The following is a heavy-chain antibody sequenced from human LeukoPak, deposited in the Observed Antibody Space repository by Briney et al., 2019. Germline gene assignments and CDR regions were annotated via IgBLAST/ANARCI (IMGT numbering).Heavy chain of an antibody. CDR3: AKTFLTAYDTYFYYYGLDV. CDR2: INPVFGTA. CDR1: GDTFSSYV. D-gene: IGHD3-9*01. V-gene: IGHV1-69*13. Sequence: SVKVSCKASGDTFSSYVISWVRQAPGQGLEWMGGINPVFGTAHYAQKFQDRVTITADESTSTAYMELSSLRSEDTAVYYCAKTFLTAYDTYFYYYGLDVWGQGAPVTVSS. J-gene: IGHJ6*02.